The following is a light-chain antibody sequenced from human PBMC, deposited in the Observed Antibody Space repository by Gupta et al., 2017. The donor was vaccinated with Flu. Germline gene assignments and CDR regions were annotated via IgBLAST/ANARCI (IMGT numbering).Light chain of an antibody. CDR1: QTISNNY. J-gene: IGKJ2*01. V-gene: IGKV3-20*01. CDR3: QQYGTSALYT. CDR2: GAS. Sequence: EIVLSQSPRTLASSPVERATLSCRASQTISNNYLAWFQQKPGQAPRLLLYGASSRATGIPDRFSGSGSGTDFTLTITRLEPEDFAVYYCQQYGTSALYTFGQGTKLDI.